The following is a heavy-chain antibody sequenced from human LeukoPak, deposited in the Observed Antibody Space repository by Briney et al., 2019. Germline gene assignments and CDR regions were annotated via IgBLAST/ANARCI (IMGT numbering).Heavy chain of an antibody. CDR3: ARAIAARPFNWFDP. CDR2: INHSGST. J-gene: IGHJ5*02. D-gene: IGHD6-6*01. Sequence: PSETLSLTRAVYGGSFSGYYWSWIRQPPGKGLEWIGEINHSGSTNYNPSLKSRVTKSVDTSKNQFSLKLSSVTAADTAVYYCARAIAARPFNWFDPWGQGTLVTVSS. V-gene: IGHV4-34*01. CDR1: GGSFSGYY.